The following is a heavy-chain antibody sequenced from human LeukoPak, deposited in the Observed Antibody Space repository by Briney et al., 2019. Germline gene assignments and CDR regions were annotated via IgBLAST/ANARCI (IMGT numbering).Heavy chain of an antibody. CDR2: IYYSGTT. CDR3: TRDRGHGSQDY. Sequence: SETLSLTCTVSGGSLNDYYWGWIRQPPGKGLEWIGSIYYSGTTFYNPSLKNRVTISMDTSKSQFSLKLSSVTAADTAVYSCTRDRGHGSQDYWGQGTLVTVS. D-gene: IGHD1-26*01. J-gene: IGHJ4*02. CDR1: GGSLNDYY. V-gene: IGHV4-39*07.